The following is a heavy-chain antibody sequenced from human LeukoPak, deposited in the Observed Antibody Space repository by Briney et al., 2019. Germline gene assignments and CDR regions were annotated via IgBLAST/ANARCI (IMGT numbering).Heavy chain of an antibody. CDR2: INSSSGDT. J-gene: IGHJ4*02. Sequence: ASVKVSCKTSGYPFTGYYMHWVRQAPGQGLEWMGWINSSSGDTNYAQNFQGRVTMTRDTSISTAYMELSRLTSDDTAVYYCARDGNEAVAGTGAVTYWGQGALVTVSS. CDR1: GYPFTGYY. V-gene: IGHV1-2*02. CDR3: ARDGNEAVAGTGAVTY. D-gene: IGHD6-19*01.